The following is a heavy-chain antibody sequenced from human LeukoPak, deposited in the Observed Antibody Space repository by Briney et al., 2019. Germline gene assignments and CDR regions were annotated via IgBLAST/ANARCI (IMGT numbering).Heavy chain of an antibody. V-gene: IGHV3-30-3*01. Sequence: GGSLRLSCAASGFTFSSYAMHWVRQAPGKGLEWVAVISYDGSNKYYADSVKGRFTISRDNSKNTLYLQMNSLRAEDTAVYYCAREALPPWGQGTLVTVSS. CDR3: AREALPP. CDR1: GFTFSSYA. J-gene: IGHJ5*02. CDR2: ISYDGSNK.